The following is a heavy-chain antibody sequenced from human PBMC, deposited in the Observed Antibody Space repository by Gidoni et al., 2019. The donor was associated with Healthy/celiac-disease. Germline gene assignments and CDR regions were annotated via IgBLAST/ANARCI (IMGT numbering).Heavy chain of an antibody. CDR3: ARSVAIVPAARNYYYYGMDV. Sequence: EVQLVQSGAEVKKPGASLRISCKGSGYSFTSYWISWVRQMPGKGLEWMGRIDPSDSYTNYSPSFQGHVTISADKSISTAYLQWSSLKASDTAMYYCARSVAIVPAARNYYYYGMDVWGQGTTVTVSS. D-gene: IGHD2-2*01. CDR1: GYSFTSYW. V-gene: IGHV5-10-1*03. CDR2: IDPSDSYT. J-gene: IGHJ6*02.